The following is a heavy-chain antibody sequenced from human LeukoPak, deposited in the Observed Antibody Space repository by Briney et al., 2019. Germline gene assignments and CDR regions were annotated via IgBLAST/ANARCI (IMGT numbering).Heavy chain of an antibody. CDR2: ISSSGSTI. D-gene: IGHD3-10*02. V-gene: IGHV3-11*04. J-gene: IGHJ6*03. CDR3: ARDGKYVWVVYYYYMDV. CDR1: GFTFSDYY. Sequence: GGSLRLSCAASGFTFSDYYMSWIRQAPGKRLEWVSYISSSGSTIYYADSVKGRFTISRDNAKNSLYLQMNSLRAEDTAVYYCARDGKYVWVVYYYYMDVWGKGTTVTVSS.